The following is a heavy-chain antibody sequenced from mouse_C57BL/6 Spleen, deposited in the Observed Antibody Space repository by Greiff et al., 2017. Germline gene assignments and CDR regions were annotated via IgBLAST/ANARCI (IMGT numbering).Heavy chain of an antibody. D-gene: IGHD2-3*01. CDR3: ARDDGYSFDY. CDR2: INPNNGGT. V-gene: IGHV1-26*01. J-gene: IGHJ2*01. Sequence: VQLQQSGPELVKPGASVKISCKASGYTFTDYYMNWVKQSHGKSLEWIGDINPNNGGTSYNQKFKGKATLTVDKSSSTAYMELRSLTSEDSAVYYCARDDGYSFDYWGQGTTRTVSS. CDR1: GYTFTDYY.